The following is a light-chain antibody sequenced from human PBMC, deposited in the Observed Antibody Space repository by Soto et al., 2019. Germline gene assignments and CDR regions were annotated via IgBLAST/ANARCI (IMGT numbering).Light chain of an antibody. V-gene: IGLV2-8*01. Sequence: QSALTQPPSASGSPGQSVTIACTGTSSDVGGYNYVSWYQQYPGRAPKIMIYEVTKQPSGVLDGFSGSKSGNTASLTVSGLQADEEADYYCSSYAASNICYFVFGGGTKLTVL. J-gene: IGLJ3*02. CDR3: SSYAASNICYFV. CDR2: EVT. CDR1: SSDVGGYNY.